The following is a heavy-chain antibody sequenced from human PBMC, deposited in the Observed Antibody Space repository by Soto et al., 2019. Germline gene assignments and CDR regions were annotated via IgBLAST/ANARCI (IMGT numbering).Heavy chain of an antibody. V-gene: IGHV1-8*01. CDR3: ARWSEAQGDFDY. Sequence: QVQLVQSGAEVKKPGASVKVSCKASGYTFTSYDIDWVRQATGQGLEWMGWMKPNSGNTGYAQKFQGRVTMTRNTSISTAYMELSSLRSADTAVYYCARWSEAQGDFDYWGQGTLVTVSS. J-gene: IGHJ4*02. D-gene: IGHD3-3*01. CDR1: GYTFTSYD. CDR2: MKPNSGNT.